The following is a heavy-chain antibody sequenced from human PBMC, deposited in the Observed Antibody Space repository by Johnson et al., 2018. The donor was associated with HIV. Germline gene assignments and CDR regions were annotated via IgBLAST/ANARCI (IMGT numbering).Heavy chain of an antibody. D-gene: IGHD3-10*01. CDR1: GFTFNTYG. CDR3: AREGKDAFDI. CDR2: IRYDGGTK. Sequence: QVQLVESGGGVVQPGGSLRLSCAASGFTFNTYGMHWVRQAPGKGLEWVAFIRYDGGTKYYADSLKGRFTISRDNSKNTLYLQMNSLRAEDTAVYYCAREGKDAFDIWGQGTMVTVSS. J-gene: IGHJ3*02. V-gene: IGHV3-30*02.